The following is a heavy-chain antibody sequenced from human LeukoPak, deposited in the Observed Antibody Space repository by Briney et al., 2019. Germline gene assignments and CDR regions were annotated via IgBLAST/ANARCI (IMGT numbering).Heavy chain of an antibody. D-gene: IGHD6-19*01. CDR2: INHSGST. V-gene: IGHV4-34*01. Sequence: SETLSLTCAVYGGSFSGYYWSWIRQPPGKGLEWIGEINHSGSTNYNPSLKSRVTISVDTSKNQFSLKLSSVTAADTAVYYCARSIAVAGMDVWGQGTTVTVSS. J-gene: IGHJ6*02. CDR3: ARSIAVAGMDV. CDR1: GGSFSGYY.